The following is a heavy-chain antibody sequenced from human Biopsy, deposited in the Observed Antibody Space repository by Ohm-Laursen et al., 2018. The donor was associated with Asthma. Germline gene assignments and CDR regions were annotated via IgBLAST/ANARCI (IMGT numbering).Heavy chain of an antibody. CDR2: IYSGGTS. V-gene: IGHV3-23*03. Sequence: GSLRLSCAASGLSFDDYAMLWVRQAPGKGLEWVSVIYSGGTSHTADSVRGRFTISRDYSKNTLYLQMHSLRAKDTAVYYCARGDSSNWSHYYFDYWGQGTLVTVSS. CDR1: GLSFDDYA. D-gene: IGHD3-22*01. CDR3: ARGDSSNWSHYYFDY. J-gene: IGHJ4*02.